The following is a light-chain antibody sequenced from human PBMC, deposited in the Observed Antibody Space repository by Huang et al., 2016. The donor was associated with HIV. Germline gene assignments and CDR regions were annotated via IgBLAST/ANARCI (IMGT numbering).Light chain of an antibody. V-gene: IGKV1-NL1*01. J-gene: IGKJ1*01. Sequence: DIQMTQSPSSLSASVGERVTIICRASQGISKSLAWYQQKPGKAPKLLLYATSKLESGVPSRFSGSGSGTHYTLTISTPQPEDLATYYCQQYQSVPWTFGQGTKVAI. CDR3: QQYQSVPWT. CDR1: QGISKS. CDR2: ATS.